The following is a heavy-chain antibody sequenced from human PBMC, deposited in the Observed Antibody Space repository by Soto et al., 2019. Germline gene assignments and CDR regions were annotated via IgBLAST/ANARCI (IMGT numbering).Heavy chain of an antibody. Sequence: PGGSLRLSCAASGFSFGSYALSWFRQAPGKGLEWVSTISGRDGKTFYADSVKGRFSISRDTTQSTLYLQMNSLRADDTQMYYCARWSYPDYWGQGTRVTVSS. J-gene: IGHJ1*01. CDR1: GFSFGSYA. CDR2: ISGRDGKT. V-gene: IGHV3-23*01. CDR3: ARWSYPDY. D-gene: IGHD3-10*01.